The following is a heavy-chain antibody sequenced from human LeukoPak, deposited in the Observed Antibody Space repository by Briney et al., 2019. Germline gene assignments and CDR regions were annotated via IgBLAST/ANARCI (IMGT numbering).Heavy chain of an antibody. J-gene: IGHJ4*02. D-gene: IGHD3-10*01. Sequence: SETLSLTCTVSGGSISSYYWSWIRQPPGKGLEWIGETNHSGSTNYNPSLKSRVTISVDTSKNQFSLKLSSVTAADTAVYYCARLSGEYSDYWGQGTLVTVSS. CDR1: GGSISSYY. CDR3: ARLSGEYSDY. V-gene: IGHV4-34*01. CDR2: TNHSGST.